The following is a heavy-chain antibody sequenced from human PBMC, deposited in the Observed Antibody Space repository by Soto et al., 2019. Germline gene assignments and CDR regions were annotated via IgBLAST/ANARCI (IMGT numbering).Heavy chain of an antibody. CDR1: GGSFSGYY. CDR2: INHSGST. J-gene: IGHJ4*02. CDR3: ARVGGIAVAGTPSYYFAY. Sequence: QVQLQQWGAGLLKPSETLSLTCAVYGGSFSGYYWSWIRQPPGKGLEGIGEINHSGSTNYNPSLKSRVTISVDTSKHQFSLKLSSVTAADTTVYYCARVGGIAVAGTPSYYFAYWGQGTLVTVSS. D-gene: IGHD6-19*01. V-gene: IGHV4-34*01.